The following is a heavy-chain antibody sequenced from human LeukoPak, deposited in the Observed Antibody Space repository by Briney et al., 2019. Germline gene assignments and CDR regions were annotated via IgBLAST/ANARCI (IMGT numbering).Heavy chain of an antibody. Sequence: SRTLSLTCTVSGGSISSGDYYWSWIRQPPGKGLEWIGYIYYSGSTYYNPSLKSRVTISVDTSKNQFSLKLSSVTAADTAVYYCARDFGYYDNTDYWGQGTLVTVSS. CDR3: ARDFGYYDNTDY. CDR2: IYYSGST. CDR1: GGSISSGDYY. V-gene: IGHV4-30-4*08. J-gene: IGHJ4*02. D-gene: IGHD3-22*01.